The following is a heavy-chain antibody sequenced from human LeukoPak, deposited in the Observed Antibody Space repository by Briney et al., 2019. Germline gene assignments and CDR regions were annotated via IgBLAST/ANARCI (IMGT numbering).Heavy chain of an antibody. D-gene: IGHD3-22*01. CDR3: ARVYNYYDTSGYYLGNYFDH. V-gene: IGHV1-18*01. J-gene: IGHJ4*02. CDR1: GYTFTSYG. CDR2: ISVYNGNT. Sequence: GASVKVSCKASGYTFTSYGISWVRQAPGQGLELMGWISVYNGNTNNTQKLQGRDTMTTDTSTSTAYMELRSLRSDDTAVYYCARVYNYYDTSGYYLGNYFDHWGRGTLVTVSS.